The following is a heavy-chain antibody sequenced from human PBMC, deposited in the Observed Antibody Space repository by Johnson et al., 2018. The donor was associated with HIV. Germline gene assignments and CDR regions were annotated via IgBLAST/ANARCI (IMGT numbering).Heavy chain of an antibody. CDR3: ATALGYDAFDI. J-gene: IGHJ3*02. D-gene: IGHD6-13*01. Sequence: QVQLVESGGGVVQPGRSLRLSCAASGFTFSSYAMHWVRQAPGKGLEWVAVISYDGSNKYYADSVKGRFTISRDNSKNTLYLQMNSLRAEDTAVYYCATALGYDAFDIWGQGTMVTVS. CDR2: ISYDGSNK. V-gene: IGHV3-30*04. CDR1: GFTFSSYA.